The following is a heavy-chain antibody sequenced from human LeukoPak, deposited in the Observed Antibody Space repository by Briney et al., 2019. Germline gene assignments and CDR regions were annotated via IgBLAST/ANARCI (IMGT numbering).Heavy chain of an antibody. CDR3: ARGPRGNWNYPPWDY. V-gene: IGHV3-7*01. D-gene: IGHD1-7*01. CDR1: GFTFSSYA. Sequence: GGSLRLSCAASGFTFSSYAMSWVRQAPGKGLEWVANIRQDGSEKYFVDSVKGRFTISRDNAKKSLFLHMNTLRAEDTAVYYCARGPRGNWNYPPWDYWGQGTLVTVSS. J-gene: IGHJ4*02. CDR2: IRQDGSEK.